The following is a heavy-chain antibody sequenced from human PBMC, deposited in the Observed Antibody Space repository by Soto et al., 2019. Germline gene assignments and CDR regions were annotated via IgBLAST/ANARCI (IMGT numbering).Heavy chain of an antibody. CDR3: ARGTQDFYDILTGYLFDI. Sequence: PSETLSLTCAVYGGSFSGYYWSWIRQPPGKGLEWIGEINHSGSTNYNPSIKSRVNKSVDTSKNKFSMKLSSVTAADTAVYYCARGTQDFYDILTGYLFDIWGQGTMVTVSS. CDR2: INHSGST. J-gene: IGHJ3*02. V-gene: IGHV4-34*01. CDR1: GGSFSGYY. D-gene: IGHD3-9*01.